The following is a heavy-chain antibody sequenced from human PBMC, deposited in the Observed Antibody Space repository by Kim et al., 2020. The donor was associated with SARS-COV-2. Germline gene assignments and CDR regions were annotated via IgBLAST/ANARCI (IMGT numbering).Heavy chain of an antibody. V-gene: IGHV6-1*01. CDR2: TYYRSKWYN. D-gene: IGHD3-10*01. CDR1: GDSVSSNSAA. CDR3: ARGLFRGVIIAYYYYGMDV. J-gene: IGHJ6*02. Sequence: SQTLSLTCAISGDSVSSNSAAWNWIRQSPSRGLEWLGRTYYRSKWYNDYAVSVKSRITINPDTSKNQFSLQLNSVTPEDTAVYYCARGLFRGVIIAYYYYGMDVWGQGTTVTVSS.